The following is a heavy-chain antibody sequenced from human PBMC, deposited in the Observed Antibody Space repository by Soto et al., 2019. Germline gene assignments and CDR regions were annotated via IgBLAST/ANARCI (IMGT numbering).Heavy chain of an antibody. CDR1: DGSLSGYY. V-gene: IGHV4-59*01. CDR3: ARGRIQLWYPFDY. J-gene: IGHJ4*02. D-gene: IGHD5-18*01. Sequence: PTETLSLTFAVNDGSLSGYYWSWIRQPPGKGLEWIGYIYYSGSTNYNPSLKSRVTISVDTSKNQFSLKLSSVTAADTAVYYCARGRIQLWYPFDYWGQGTLVTVSS. CDR2: IYYSGST.